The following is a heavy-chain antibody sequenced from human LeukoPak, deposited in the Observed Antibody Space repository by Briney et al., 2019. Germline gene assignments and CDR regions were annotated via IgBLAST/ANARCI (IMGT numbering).Heavy chain of an antibody. D-gene: IGHD1-26*01. CDR2: IKQDGSEN. J-gene: IGHJ5*02. CDR1: GFTFSGYW. Sequence: GGSLRLSCAASGFTFSGYWMSWVRQAPGKGLEWVANIKQDGSENYYVDSVKGRFTISRDNSKNTLYLQMNGLRAEDTAVYYCARQDGGGLDPWGQGTLVTVSS. CDR3: ARQDGGGLDP. V-gene: IGHV3-7*01.